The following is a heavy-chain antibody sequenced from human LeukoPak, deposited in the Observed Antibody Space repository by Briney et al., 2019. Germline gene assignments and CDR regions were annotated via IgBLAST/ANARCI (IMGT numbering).Heavy chain of an antibody. CDR1: GYTVTGYY. CDR3: GVDKYTIFGFVTLRGEFDY. V-gene: IGHV1-2*02. J-gene: IGHJ4*02. CDR2: VDLNSGGT. Sequence: ASVKVSCKASGYTVTGYYMHWVRQAHGQGMGWVGWVDLNSGGTNYAQKFQRRGTMTRDTTISTPYMEMRRLGTAETAVYYYGVDKYTIFGFVTLRGEFDYWGQGTLVTVSS. D-gene: IGHD3-9*01.